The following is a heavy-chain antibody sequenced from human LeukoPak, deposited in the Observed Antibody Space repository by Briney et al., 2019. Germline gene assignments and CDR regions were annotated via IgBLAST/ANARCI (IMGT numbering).Heavy chain of an antibody. CDR2: LSNDGNNY. V-gene: IGHV3-30-3*01. Sequence: QPGGSLRLSCAASGFTFSENNVHWVRQAPGKGLEWVALLSNDGNNYVYADSVKGRFTLSGDKSKTTLYLQMNSLRAEDTAVYYFARDRSGFYSVDYWGQGTLVTVSS. J-gene: IGHJ4*02. CDR1: GFTFSENN. D-gene: IGHD5-12*01. CDR3: ARDRSGFYSVDY.